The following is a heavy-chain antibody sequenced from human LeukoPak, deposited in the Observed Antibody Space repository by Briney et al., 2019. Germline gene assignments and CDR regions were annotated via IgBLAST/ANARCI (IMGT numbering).Heavy chain of an antibody. CDR2: ISYDGSNK. V-gene: IGHV3-30*01. CDR3: ARDVGATTHNWFDP. D-gene: IGHD1-26*01. Sequence: GGSLRLSCAASGFTFSSYAMHWVRQAPGKGLEWGAVISYDGSNKYYADFVKGRFTISRDNSKNTLYLQMNSLRAEDTAVYYCARDVGATTHNWFDPWGQGTLVTVSS. J-gene: IGHJ5*02. CDR1: GFTFSSYA.